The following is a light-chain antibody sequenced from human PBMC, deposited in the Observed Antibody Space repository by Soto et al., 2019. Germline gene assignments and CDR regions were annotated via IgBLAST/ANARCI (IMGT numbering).Light chain of an antibody. CDR2: DAS. CDR1: QSVSSY. Sequence: EIVLTHSPGTLSLSPGERATLSCRASQSVSSYLAWYQQKPGQAPRLLIYDASNRATGIPARFSGSGSGTDFTLTISRLEPEDFAVYYCQQYGSSGTFGQGTKVDIK. V-gene: IGKV3-20*01. J-gene: IGKJ1*01. CDR3: QQYGSSGT.